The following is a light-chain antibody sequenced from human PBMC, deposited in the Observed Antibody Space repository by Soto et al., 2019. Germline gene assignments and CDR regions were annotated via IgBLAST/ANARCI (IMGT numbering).Light chain of an antibody. V-gene: IGLV2-23*02. CDR2: EVS. J-gene: IGLJ2*01. Sequence: QSVLTQPASVSGSPGQSITISCTGTSSDVGSYNLVSWYQQHPGKAPKLMIYEVSKRPSGVSNRFSGSKSGNTDSLTISGLQAEDEADYYCCSYAGTRVVFGGGTKVTVL. CDR1: SSDVGSYNL. CDR3: CSYAGTRVV.